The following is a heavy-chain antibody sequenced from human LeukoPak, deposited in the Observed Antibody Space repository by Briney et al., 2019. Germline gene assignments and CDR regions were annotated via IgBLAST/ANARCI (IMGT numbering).Heavy chain of an antibody. V-gene: IGHV4-59*01. CDR3: SRVTRSYDAFDI. Sequence: SETLSLTCTVSGDSISSYYWSWIRQPPGKGLEWIGYIYYRGSTNYNPSLKSRVTISVDTSKNQFSLTLSSVTAADTAVYYCSRVTRSYDAFDIWGQGTMVTVPS. CDR1: GDSISSYY. CDR2: IYYRGST. D-gene: IGHD3-3*01. J-gene: IGHJ3*02.